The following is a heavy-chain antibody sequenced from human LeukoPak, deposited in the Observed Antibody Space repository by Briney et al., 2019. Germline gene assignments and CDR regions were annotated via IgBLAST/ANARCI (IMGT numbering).Heavy chain of an antibody. D-gene: IGHD4-11*01. V-gene: IGHV3-66*01. J-gene: IGHJ3*01. Sequence: PGGSLRLSCAASGFTVSSNYMSWVREAPGEGPEWGSVIFSGGSTYYAGTVKGRFYLSRDSSKNTLYLQMNSLRAEDTAVYYCARDQGSATATTVNDAFDLWGQGTMVTVSS. CDR1: GFTVSSNY. CDR2: IFSGGST. CDR3: ARDQGSATATTVNDAFDL.